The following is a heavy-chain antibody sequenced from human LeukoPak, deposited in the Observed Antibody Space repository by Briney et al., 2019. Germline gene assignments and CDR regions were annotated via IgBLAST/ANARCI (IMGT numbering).Heavy chain of an antibody. V-gene: IGHV4-39*01. CDR1: GASISGSGYC. Sequence: SETLSLACTFSGASISGSGYCWGWIRQPPEKGLEWIGNIYDSGSTYYNASLQSRVTISIDTSKNQFSLRLSSVTAADTAMYYCAKSGGYGLIDYWGQGTLVTVSS. CDR3: AKSGGYGLIDY. D-gene: IGHD1-26*01. CDR2: IYDSGST. J-gene: IGHJ4*02.